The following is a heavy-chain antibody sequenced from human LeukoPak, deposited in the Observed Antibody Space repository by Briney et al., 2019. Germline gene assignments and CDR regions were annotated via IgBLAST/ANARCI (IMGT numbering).Heavy chain of an antibody. CDR1: GFTVSSNY. Sequence: GGPLRLSCAASGFTVSSNYMSWVRQAPGKGLEWVSVIYSGGSTYYADSVKGRFTISRDNSKNTLSLQMDSLRADDTAVYYCARGKRVGVGSPLDYWGQGTLVTVSS. V-gene: IGHV3-66*01. CDR2: IYSGGST. CDR3: ARGKRVGVGSPLDY. J-gene: IGHJ4*02. D-gene: IGHD1-26*01.